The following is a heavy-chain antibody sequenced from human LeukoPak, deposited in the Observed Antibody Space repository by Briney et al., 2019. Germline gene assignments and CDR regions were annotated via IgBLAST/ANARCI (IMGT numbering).Heavy chain of an antibody. CDR1: GYTFTTYW. J-gene: IGHJ4*02. CDR2: IYPGDSDT. Sequence: GESLKISCKGSGYTFTTYWIGWVRQMPGKGLEWMGIIYPGDSDTRYSPSFQGQVTISADKSISTAYLQWSSLKASDTAMYFCARRAYGLGSYYKQGIDYWGQGTLVTVSS. CDR3: ARRAYGLGSYYKQGIDY. V-gene: IGHV5-51*01. D-gene: IGHD3-10*01.